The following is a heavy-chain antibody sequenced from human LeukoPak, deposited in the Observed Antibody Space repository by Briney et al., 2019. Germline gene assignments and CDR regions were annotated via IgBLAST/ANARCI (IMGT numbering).Heavy chain of an antibody. CDR2: IIPIFGTA. CDR1: GGTFSSYA. CDR3: ASGDRGYCTSPTCYTPFDY. J-gene: IGHJ4*02. Sequence: ASVKVSCKASGGTFSSYAISWVRQAPGQGLEWMGGIIPIFGTANYVQKFQGRVTIIADESTSTAYLELSSLRSEDTAVYYCASGDRGYCTSPTCYTPFDYWGQGTLVTVSS. D-gene: IGHD2-2*02. V-gene: IGHV1-69*13.